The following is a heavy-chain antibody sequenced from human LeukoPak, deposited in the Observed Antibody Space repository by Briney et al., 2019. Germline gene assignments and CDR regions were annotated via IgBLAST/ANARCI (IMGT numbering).Heavy chain of an antibody. D-gene: IGHD3-22*01. CDR2: MFEGGRT. Sequence: PSETLSLTCIVSGASVKSDAYCWSWIRQPPGKGLEWIGYMFEGGRTNYNPSLQGRITISVDTSKNRFSLSVSSVTAADTAVYYCGSLNTDYYDSSGYYNHFWGQGTLVTVSS. V-gene: IGHV4-61*08. CDR3: GSLNTDYYDSSGYYNHF. J-gene: IGHJ4*02. CDR1: GASVKSDAYC.